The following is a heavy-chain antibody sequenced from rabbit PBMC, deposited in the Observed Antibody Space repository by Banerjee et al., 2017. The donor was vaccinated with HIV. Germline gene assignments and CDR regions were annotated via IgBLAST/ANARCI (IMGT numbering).Heavy chain of an antibody. CDR1: GFTLSSSYW. Sequence: QSLEESGGDLVKPGASLTLSCKASGFTLSSSYWICWVRQAPGKGLEWIGCTNTGSGRTYYASWAKGRFTISKTSSTTVTLQMTSLTAADTATYFCARGDYVSSAWGDLWGQGTLVTVS. CDR3: ARGDYVSSAWGDL. D-gene: IGHD4-1*01. J-gene: IGHJ3*01. V-gene: IGHV1S40*01. CDR2: TNTGSGRT.